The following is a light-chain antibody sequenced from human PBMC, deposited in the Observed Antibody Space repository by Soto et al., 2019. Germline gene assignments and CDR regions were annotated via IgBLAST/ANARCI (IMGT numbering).Light chain of an antibody. CDR2: ENN. V-gene: IGLV6-57*04. Sequence: NFMLTQPHSVSESPGKTVTLSCTRSSGSIANNYMQWYQQRPGSAPTTVIFENNQRPSGVPDRFSGSTDGSSNSASLTISGLQTEDEADYYCQSYDSSFVVFGGGTKLTVL. CDR1: SGSIANNY. CDR3: QSYDSSFVV. J-gene: IGLJ2*01.